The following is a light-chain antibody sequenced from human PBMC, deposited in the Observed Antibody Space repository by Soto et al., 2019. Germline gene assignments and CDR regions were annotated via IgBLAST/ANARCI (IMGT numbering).Light chain of an antibody. J-gene: IGKJ2*02. CDR2: DAA. V-gene: IGKV1-33*01. Sequence: IEMTQSPSALSASAGDRVTITCQASQDIKNYVIWYQQKPGRAPKLLIYDAASLGTGVSSRFSVSGSVTHFTLTISSLQPEDVATSYCQQFDSVPWTFGQGTKLEIK. CDR1: QDIKNY. CDR3: QQFDSVPWT.